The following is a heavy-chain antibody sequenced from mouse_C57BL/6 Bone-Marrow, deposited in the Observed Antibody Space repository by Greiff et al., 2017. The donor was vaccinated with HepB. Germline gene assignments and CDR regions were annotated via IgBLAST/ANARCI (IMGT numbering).Heavy chain of an antibody. D-gene: IGHD2-5*01. V-gene: IGHV1-54*01. CDR3: ARIGSYYSNYFDY. CDR2: INPGSGGT. Sequence: VKLQESGAELVRPGTSVKVSCKASGYAFTNYLIEWVKQRPGQGLEWIGVINPGSGGTNYNEKFKGKATLTADKSSSTAYMQLSSLTSEDSAVYFCARIGSYYSNYFDYWGQGTTLTVSS. J-gene: IGHJ2*01. CDR1: GYAFTNYL.